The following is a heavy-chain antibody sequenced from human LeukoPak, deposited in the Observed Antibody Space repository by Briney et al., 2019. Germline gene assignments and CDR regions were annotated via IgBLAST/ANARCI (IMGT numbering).Heavy chain of an antibody. Sequence: PGGSLRLSCAASGFPLSGYAMSWVRQAPGKGLEWVSATSSSDAGTYYADSVRGRFTISRDNSKNTLYLQMNSLRLEDAAVYFCARAPVTSCRGAYCYPFDYWGQGTQVTVSS. V-gene: IGHV3-23*01. CDR3: ARAPVTSCRGAYCYPFDY. CDR2: TSSSDAGT. J-gene: IGHJ4*02. CDR1: GFPLSGYA. D-gene: IGHD2-21*01.